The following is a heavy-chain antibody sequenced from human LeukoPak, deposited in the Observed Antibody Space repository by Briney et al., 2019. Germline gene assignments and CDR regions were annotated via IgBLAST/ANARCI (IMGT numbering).Heavy chain of an antibody. CDR1: GGSISSDY. Sequence: SETLSLTCTVSGGSISSDYWSWIRQPPGKRLQWIGYIYYTGSTSYDASLKSRVTISVDTSKNQFSLKLTSVTAADTAVYYCATFRPGGYFQNWGQGTLVTVSS. CDR3: ATFRPGGYFQN. D-gene: IGHD2-21*01. V-gene: IGHV4-59*01. CDR2: IYYTGST. J-gene: IGHJ1*01.